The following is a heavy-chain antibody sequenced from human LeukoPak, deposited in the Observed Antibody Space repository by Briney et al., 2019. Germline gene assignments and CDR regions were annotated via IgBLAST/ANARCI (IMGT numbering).Heavy chain of an antibody. CDR1: GFTFSSYA. CDR2: ISGSGGST. J-gene: IGHJ4*02. D-gene: IGHD6-13*01. V-gene: IGHV3-23*01. CDR3: AKDWRRTGSWYVYDEFDY. Sequence: TGGSLRLSCAASGFTFSSYAMSWVRQAPGKGLEWVSAISGSGGSTYYADSVKGRFTISRDNSKNTLYLQMNSLRAEDTAVYYCAKDWRRTGSWYVYDEFDYWGQGTLVTVSS.